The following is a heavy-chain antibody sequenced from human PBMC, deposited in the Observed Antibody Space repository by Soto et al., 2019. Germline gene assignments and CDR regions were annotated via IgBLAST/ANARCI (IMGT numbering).Heavy chain of an antibody. CDR1: GGSISSSNW. D-gene: IGHD3-3*01. J-gene: IGHJ6*02. CDR3: AREIGYDFWSGYYTRSYYYYGMDV. Sequence: SETLSLTCAVSGGSISSSNWWSWVRQPPGKGLEWIGFVYHTGSTYYSPSLKGRVDISVDTSKNQFSLKLSSVTAADTAVYYCAREIGYDFWSGYYTRSYYYYGMDVWGQGTTVTVSS. CDR2: VYHTGST. V-gene: IGHV4-4*02.